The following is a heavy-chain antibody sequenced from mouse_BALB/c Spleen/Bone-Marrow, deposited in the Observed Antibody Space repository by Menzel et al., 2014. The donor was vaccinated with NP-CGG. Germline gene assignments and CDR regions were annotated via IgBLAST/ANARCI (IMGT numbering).Heavy chain of an antibody. Sequence: VQLKQSGPELVKPGASVKISCKASGYTFTDYNMHWVKQSHGKSLEWIGYIYPYNGGTDYNQKFKNKATLTVDNSSSTDYIELRNLTSEESAVYFCARNYGSNYWGQGTTLTVSS. D-gene: IGHD1-1*01. V-gene: IGHV1S29*02. CDR2: IYPYNGGT. CDR3: ARNYGSNY. J-gene: IGHJ2*01. CDR1: GYTFTDYN.